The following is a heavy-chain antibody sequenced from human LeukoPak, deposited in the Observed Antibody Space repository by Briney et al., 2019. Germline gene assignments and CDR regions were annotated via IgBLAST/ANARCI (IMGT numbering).Heavy chain of an antibody. CDR3: AKAQWLGPSDY. J-gene: IGHJ4*02. D-gene: IGHD6-19*01. CDR1: GFSFSSYG. V-gene: IGHV3-23*01. Sequence: GGTLRLSCAASGFSFSSYGMSWVRQAPGKGLEWVSAISGSGGSTYYADSVKGRFTISRDNSKNTLYLQMNSLRAEDTAVYYCAKAQWLGPSDYWGQGTLVTVSS. CDR2: ISGSGGST.